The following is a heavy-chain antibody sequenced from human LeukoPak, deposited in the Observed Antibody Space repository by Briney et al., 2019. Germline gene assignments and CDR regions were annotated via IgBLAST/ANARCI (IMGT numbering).Heavy chain of an antibody. CDR3: ARGGDIVVVVAAFDY. CDR2: IYYSGST. CDR1: GGSISSSSYY. J-gene: IGHJ4*02. Sequence: SETLSLTCTVSGGSISSSSYYWGWIRQPPGKGLEWIGSIYYSGSTYYNPSLKSRVTISVDTSKNQFSLKLSSVTAADTAVYYCARGGDIVVVVAAFDYWGQGTLVTVSS. D-gene: IGHD2-15*01. V-gene: IGHV4-39*01.